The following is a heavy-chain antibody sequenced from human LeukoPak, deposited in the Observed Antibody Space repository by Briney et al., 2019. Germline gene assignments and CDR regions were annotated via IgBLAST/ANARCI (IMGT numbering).Heavy chain of an antibody. J-gene: IGHJ4*02. CDR3: ARNLARTGDFDY. CDR1: GYSVISYD. Sequence: EASVKVSFKASGYSVISYDINWVRQATGQGLEWLGWTNPNSRTTGYAQNFQGRVSMTRDTAISTAYLELSNLRSDDTAVYFWARNLARTGDFDYWGQGTLVTVSS. V-gene: IGHV1-8*01. CDR2: TNPNSRTT. D-gene: IGHD5-12*01.